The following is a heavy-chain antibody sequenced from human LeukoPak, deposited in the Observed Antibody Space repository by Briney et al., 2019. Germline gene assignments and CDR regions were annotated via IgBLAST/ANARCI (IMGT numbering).Heavy chain of an antibody. CDR3: ARGPHDYGVYYFDY. CDR1: GFTFSSHG. J-gene: IGHJ4*02. D-gene: IGHD4-17*01. CDR2: IRGDGVTT. V-gene: IGHV3-48*01. Sequence: GGSLRLSCAASGFTFSSHGMNWVRQAPGKGLEWVSGIRGDGVTTYYADSVKGRFTISRDNAKNSLYLQMNSLRAEDTAVYYCARGPHDYGVYYFDYWGQGTLVTVSS.